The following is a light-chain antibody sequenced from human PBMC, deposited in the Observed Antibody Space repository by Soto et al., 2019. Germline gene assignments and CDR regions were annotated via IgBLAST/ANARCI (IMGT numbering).Light chain of an antibody. CDR2: EVT. V-gene: IGLV2-8*01. CDR1: SSDVGAYNY. Sequence: QSALTQPPSASGSPGQSVTISCTGTSSDVGAYNYVSWYQQHAGKAPKLVIYEVTKRPSGVPDRFSGSKSATTASLTVSGRQAEEEADYYCSSFASSNTVVFGGGTKHTVL. CDR3: SSFASSNTVV. J-gene: IGLJ2*01.